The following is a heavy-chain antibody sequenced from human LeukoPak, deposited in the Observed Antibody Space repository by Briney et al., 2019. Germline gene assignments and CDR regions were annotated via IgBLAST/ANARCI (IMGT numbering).Heavy chain of an antibody. V-gene: IGHV1-8*03. Sequence: ASVKVSCKASGYTFTSYDINWVRQATGQGHECMGWMNPNSGNTGYAQKFQGRVTITRNTSISTAYVELSSLRSEDTAVYYCARGSSGRFDYWGQGTLVTVSS. CDR2: MNPNSGNT. CDR3: ARGSSGRFDY. J-gene: IGHJ4*02. D-gene: IGHD3-10*01. CDR1: GYTFTSYD.